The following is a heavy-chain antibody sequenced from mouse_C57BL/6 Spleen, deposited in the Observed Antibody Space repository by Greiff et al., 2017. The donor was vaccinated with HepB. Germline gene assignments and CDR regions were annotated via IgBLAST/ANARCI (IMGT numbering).Heavy chain of an antibody. CDR1: GYTFTDYE. CDR3: TRLGQDY. CDR2: IDPETGGT. D-gene: IGHD3-3*01. J-gene: IGHJ2*01. Sequence: VQGVESGAELVRPGASVTLSCKASGYTFTDYEMHWVKQTPVHGLEWIGAIDPETGGTAYNQKFKGKARLTADKSSSTAYMELRSLTSEDSAVYYCTRLGQDYWGQGTTLTVSS. V-gene: IGHV1-15*01.